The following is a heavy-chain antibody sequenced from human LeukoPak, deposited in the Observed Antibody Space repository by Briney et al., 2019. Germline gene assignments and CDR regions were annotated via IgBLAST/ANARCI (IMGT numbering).Heavy chain of an antibody. CDR3: ARGWARGYSYGQSTGY. CDR1: GYTFTGYY. Sequence: ASVKVSCKASGYTFTGYYMHWVRQAPAQGLEWMGWINPNSGGTNYAQKFQGRVTMTRDTSISTAYMELSRLRSDDTAVYYCARGWARGYSYGQSTGYWGQGTLVTVSS. V-gene: IGHV1-2*02. J-gene: IGHJ4*02. CDR2: INPNSGGT. D-gene: IGHD5-18*01.